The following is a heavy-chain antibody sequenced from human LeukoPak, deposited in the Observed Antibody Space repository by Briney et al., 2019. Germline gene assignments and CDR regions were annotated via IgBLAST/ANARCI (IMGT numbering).Heavy chain of an antibody. CDR2: ISGSGGST. J-gene: IGHJ4*02. CDR3: ATGPIAAADD. D-gene: IGHD6-13*01. Sequence: PGGALRLSCEASGVTFSSYAMSWVRQAPGKGLEWVSAISGSGGSTYYADSVKGRFTISRVNSKNTLYLQMNSLRAEDTAVYYCATGPIAAADDWGQGTLVTVSS. CDR1: GVTFSSYA. V-gene: IGHV3-23*01.